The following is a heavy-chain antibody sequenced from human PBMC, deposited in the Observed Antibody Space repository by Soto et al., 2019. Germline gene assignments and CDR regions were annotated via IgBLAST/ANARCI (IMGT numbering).Heavy chain of an antibody. D-gene: IGHD3-10*01. CDR2: ISASNGDT. CDR1: GYSFTSHG. J-gene: IGHJ6*03. Sequence: QVQLVQSGAEVKKPGASVKVSCKASGYSFTSHGISWVRQAPGQGLEWMAWISASNGDTNYAQKFQGRVTVTTDTSTSTGYMELRSLRSEDTAVDYCARIVRGSNTDYYHYMDVWGKGTTVTVSS. V-gene: IGHV1-18*01. CDR3: ARIVRGSNTDYYHYMDV.